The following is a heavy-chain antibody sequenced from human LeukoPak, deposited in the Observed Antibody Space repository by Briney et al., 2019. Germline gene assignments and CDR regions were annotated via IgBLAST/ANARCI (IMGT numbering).Heavy chain of an antibody. CDR1: GYTFTSYD. J-gene: IGHJ3*02. Sequence: GASVKVSCKASGYTFTSYDINWVRQATGQGLEWMGWMNPNSGNTGYAQKFQGRVTMTRNTSISTAYMELSSLRSEGTAVYYCARGRFCSGGSCPEGYAFDIWGQGTMVTVSS. CDR3: ARGRFCSGGSCPEGYAFDI. D-gene: IGHD2-15*01. V-gene: IGHV1-8*01. CDR2: MNPNSGNT.